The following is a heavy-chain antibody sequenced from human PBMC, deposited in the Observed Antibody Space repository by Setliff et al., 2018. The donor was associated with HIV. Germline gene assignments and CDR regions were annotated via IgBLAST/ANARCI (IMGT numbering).Heavy chain of an antibody. V-gene: IGHV1-46*01. CDR2: INPSGGST. Sequence: ASVKVSCKASGYTFTSFGINWVRQAPGQGLEWMGIINPSGGSTSYAQRFQGRVTMTRDTSTSTVYMELRSLRSEDTAVYYCARDKYSSSENFDYWGQGTLVTVSS. J-gene: IGHJ4*02. CDR3: ARDKYSSSENFDY. CDR1: GYTFTSFG. D-gene: IGHD6-6*01.